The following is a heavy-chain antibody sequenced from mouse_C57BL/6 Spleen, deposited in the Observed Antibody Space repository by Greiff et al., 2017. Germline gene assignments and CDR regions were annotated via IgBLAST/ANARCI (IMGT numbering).Heavy chain of an antibody. V-gene: IGHV5-9-1*02. D-gene: IGHD2-3*01. CDR1: GFTFSSYA. CDR2: ISRGGDYI. CDR3: TRDGYYNFDY. Sequence: EVLLVESGDGLVKPGGSLKLSCAASGFTFSSYAMSWVRQTPEQRLEWVAYISRGGDYIYYADTVKGRFTISRDNARNTRYLQMSSLKSEDTAMYYCTRDGYYNFDYWGQGTTLTVSS. J-gene: IGHJ2*01.